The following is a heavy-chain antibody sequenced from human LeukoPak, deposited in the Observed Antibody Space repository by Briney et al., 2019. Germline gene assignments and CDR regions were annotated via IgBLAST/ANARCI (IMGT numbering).Heavy chain of an antibody. CDR2: ISSSSSYI. D-gene: IGHD3-10*01. CDR1: GFTFSSYS. J-gene: IGHJ4*02. CDR3: ARGFGLWFGESSPYYFDY. V-gene: IGHV3-21*01. Sequence: PGGSLRLSCAASGFTFSSYSMNWVRQAPGKGLEWVSSISSSSSYIYYADSVKGRFTISRDNAKNSQYLQMNSLRAEDTAVYYCARGFGLWFGESSPYYFDYWGQGTLVTVSS.